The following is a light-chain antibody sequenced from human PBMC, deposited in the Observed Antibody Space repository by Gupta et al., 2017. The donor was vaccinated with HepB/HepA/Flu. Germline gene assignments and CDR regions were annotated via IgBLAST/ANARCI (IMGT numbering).Light chain of an antibody. CDR1: QSVSSN. CDR3: QQYNNWPLT. V-gene: IGKV3-15*01. CDR2: GAS. Sequence: EIVMTQSPATLSVSTGERATLSCRASQSVSSNLAWYQQKPGQAPRLLIYGASTRATGIPDRFSGSGSGTEFTLTISSLQSEDFAVYYCQQYNNWPLTFGGGTKVEIK. J-gene: IGKJ4*01.